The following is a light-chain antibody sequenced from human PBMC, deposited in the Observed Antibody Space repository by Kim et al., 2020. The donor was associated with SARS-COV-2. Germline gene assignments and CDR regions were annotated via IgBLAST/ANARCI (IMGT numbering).Light chain of an antibody. J-gene: IGKJ1*01. CDR3: QQYKTYPWT. Sequence: ASVGDRGTITCRASQDIRKYVAWFQQKPGKVPKSLIYGASSLQSGVPSKFSGSGSGTDFTLTISSLQPEDFATYYCQQYKTYPWTFGQGTKVDIK. CDR1: QDIRKY. CDR2: GAS. V-gene: IGKV1-16*02.